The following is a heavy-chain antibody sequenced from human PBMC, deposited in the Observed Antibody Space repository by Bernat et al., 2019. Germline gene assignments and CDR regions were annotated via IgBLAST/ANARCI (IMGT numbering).Heavy chain of an antibody. Sequence: QVQLVESGGGVVQPGRSLRLSCAASGFTFSSYAMHWVRQAPGKGLEWVAVISYDGSNKYYADSVKGRFTISRDNSKNTLYLQMNSLRAEDTAVYYCASGGYGDLRWDYWGQGTLVTVSS. CDR2: ISYDGSNK. CDR1: GFTFSSYA. CDR3: ASGGYGDLRWDY. J-gene: IGHJ4*02. V-gene: IGHV3-30-3*01. D-gene: IGHD4-17*01.